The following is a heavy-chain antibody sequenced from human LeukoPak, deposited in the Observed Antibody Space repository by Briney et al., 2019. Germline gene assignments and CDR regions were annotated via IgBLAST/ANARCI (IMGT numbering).Heavy chain of an antibody. V-gene: IGHV3-23*01. CDR2: ISASGGST. CDR1: GFTFSSYA. Sequence: GGSLRLSCAASGFTFSSYAMSWVRQAQGKGLEWVSDISASGGSTYYADSVKGRFTISRDNSQNTLYLQVNSLRAEDTAVYYCAKGLVPAAIRVVDYWGQGTLVTVSS. J-gene: IGHJ4*02. CDR3: AKGLVPAAIRVVDY. D-gene: IGHD2-2*01.